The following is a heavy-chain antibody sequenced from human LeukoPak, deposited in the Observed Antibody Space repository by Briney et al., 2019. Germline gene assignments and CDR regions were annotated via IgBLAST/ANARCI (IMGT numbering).Heavy chain of an antibody. Sequence: GGSLRLSCAASGFTFDDYAMHWVRQAPGKGLEWVSGISWNSGSIGYADSVKGRFTISRDNAKNSLYLQMNSLRVEDTAVYYCARDWAGDSSILWGQGTLVTVSS. CDR2: ISWNSGSI. CDR3: ARDWAGDSSIL. V-gene: IGHV3-9*01. J-gene: IGHJ4*02. D-gene: IGHD3-22*01. CDR1: GFTFDDYA.